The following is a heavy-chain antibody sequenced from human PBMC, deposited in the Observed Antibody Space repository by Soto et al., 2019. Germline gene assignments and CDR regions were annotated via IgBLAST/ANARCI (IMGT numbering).Heavy chain of an antibody. V-gene: IGHV3-23*01. CDR2: ISGSGGST. Sequence: EVQLLESGGGLVQPGGSLRLSCAASGFTFSSYAMSWVRQAPGKGLEWVSAISGSGGSTYYADYVKGRFTISRDNSKNTLYRRMNSLRAEDTAVYYCAKEALKYYDSSGYYSDYWGQGTLVTVS. D-gene: IGHD3-22*01. CDR3: AKEALKYYDSSGYYSDY. J-gene: IGHJ4*02. CDR1: GFTFSSYA.